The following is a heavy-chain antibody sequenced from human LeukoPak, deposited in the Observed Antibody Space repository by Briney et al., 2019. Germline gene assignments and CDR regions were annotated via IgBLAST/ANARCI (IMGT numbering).Heavy chain of an antibody. CDR3: ARDASRIQLWPL. J-gene: IGHJ4*02. Sequence: SETLSLTCTVSGYSISTGYYWDWIRQPPGKGLEWIGYIYYTGDTNYNPSLKSRVTISVDRSKNQFSLKLSSVTAADTAIYYCARDASRIQLWPLWGQGTLVTASS. V-gene: IGHV4-61*05. CDR2: IYYTGDT. D-gene: IGHD5-18*01. CDR1: GYSISTGYY.